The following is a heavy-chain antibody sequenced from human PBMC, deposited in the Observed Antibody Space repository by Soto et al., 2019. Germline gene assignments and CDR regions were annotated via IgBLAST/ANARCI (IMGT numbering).Heavy chain of an antibody. CDR1: GFTFSSYG. J-gene: IGHJ4*02. D-gene: IGHD6-13*01. CDR2: ISYDGGDK. Sequence: GGSLRLSCAASGFTFSSYGMHWVRQAPGMGLEWVAVISYDGGDKNYADSVKGRFTISRDNSKNTLYLQMNSLRAEDTAVYYCAKDEDVAAAAYYFDYWGQGTLVTV. V-gene: IGHV3-30*18. CDR3: AKDEDVAAAAYYFDY.